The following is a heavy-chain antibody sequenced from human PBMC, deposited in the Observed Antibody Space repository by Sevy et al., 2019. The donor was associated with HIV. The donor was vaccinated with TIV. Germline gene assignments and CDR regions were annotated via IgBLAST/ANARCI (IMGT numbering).Heavy chain of an antibody. D-gene: IGHD3-10*01. CDR3: AKDCSAGITMVRGAYRARGDYFDY. J-gene: IGHJ4*02. CDR2: ISYDEAHK. Sequence: GGSLRLSCVTSGFTFRTSGMHWVRQSPGKGLEWVAVISYDEAHKNYADSVKGRFSISKDNSKNTLYLQMSSLRTEDTGVYYCAKDCSAGITMVRGAYRARGDYFDYWGQGTQVTVSS. CDR1: GFTFRTSG. V-gene: IGHV3-30*18.